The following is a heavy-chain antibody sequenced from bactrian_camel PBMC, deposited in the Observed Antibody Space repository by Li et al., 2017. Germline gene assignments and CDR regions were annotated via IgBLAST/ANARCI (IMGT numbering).Heavy chain of an antibody. CDR1: GYGAVTLC. D-gene: IGHD4*01. CDR3: ATGIVSGGGSSLFEY. J-gene: IGHJ4*01. Sequence: HVQLVESGGGSVQAGGSLRLSCAATSGYGAVTLCMGWFRQAPGKQREGVAVINRRGTTYYADSVKGRFTISKDKDKNTLYLQLNSLRTEDTAMYYCATGIVSGGGSSLFEYWGQGTQVTVS. V-gene: IGHV3S53*01. CDR2: INRRGTT.